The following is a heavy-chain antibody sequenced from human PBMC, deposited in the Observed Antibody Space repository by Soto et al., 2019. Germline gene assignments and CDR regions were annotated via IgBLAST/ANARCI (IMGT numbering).Heavy chain of an antibody. CDR3: ARGPVVTKIRPLDY. J-gene: IGHJ4*02. Sequence: SVKVSCKASGGTFSSYAISWVRQAPGQGLEWMGGIIPIFGTANYAQKFQGRVTITADESTSTAYMELSSLRSEDTAVYYCARGPVVTKIRPLDYWGQGTLVTVSS. CDR1: GGTFSSYA. V-gene: IGHV1-69*13. CDR2: IIPIFGTA. D-gene: IGHD3-22*01.